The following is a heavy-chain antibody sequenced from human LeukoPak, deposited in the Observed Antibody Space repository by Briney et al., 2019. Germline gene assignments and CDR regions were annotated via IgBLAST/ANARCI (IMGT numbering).Heavy chain of an antibody. V-gene: IGHV3-13*05. D-gene: IGHD3-16*01. CDR2: IGPAGDP. CDR1: GFTFRSYD. J-gene: IGHJ3*01. Sequence: GGSLRLSCAASGFTFRSYDMHWVRHVIGKGLEWVSIIGPAGDPYYSGAVKGRFTISRENAKTSLYLQMNSLRAGDTAVYYCVRGVNDAFDLWGQGTMVIVSS. CDR3: VRGVNDAFDL.